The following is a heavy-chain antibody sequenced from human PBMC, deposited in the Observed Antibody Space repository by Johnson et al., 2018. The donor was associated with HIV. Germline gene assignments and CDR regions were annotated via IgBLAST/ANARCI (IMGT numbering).Heavy chain of an antibody. J-gene: IGHJ3*02. CDR2: ISSDGSNK. D-gene: IGHD3-22*01. V-gene: IGHV3-30*04. Sequence: QVHLVESGGGVVQPGRSLRLSCAASGFTFSSYAMHWVRQTPGKGLEWVAVISSDGSNKYYADSVKGRFTISRDNSKNTLYLQMNSLRAEDTAVYYCARATYYDRRDDAFEIWGQGTMVTVSS. CDR1: GFTFSSYA. CDR3: ARATYYDRRDDAFEI.